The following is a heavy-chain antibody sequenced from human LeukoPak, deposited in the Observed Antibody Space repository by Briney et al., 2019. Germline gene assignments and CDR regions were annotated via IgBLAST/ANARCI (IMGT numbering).Heavy chain of an antibody. D-gene: IGHD3-10*01. V-gene: IGHV3-9*01. CDR3: AKEPNYYGSGIPYYFDY. Sequence: GGSLRLSCAASGFTFSSYSMNWVRQAPGKGLEWVSGISWNSGSIGYADSVKGRFTISRDNAKNSLYLQMNSLRAEDTALYYCAKEPNYYGSGIPYYFDYWGQGTLVTVSS. J-gene: IGHJ4*02. CDR1: GFTFSSYS. CDR2: ISWNSGSI.